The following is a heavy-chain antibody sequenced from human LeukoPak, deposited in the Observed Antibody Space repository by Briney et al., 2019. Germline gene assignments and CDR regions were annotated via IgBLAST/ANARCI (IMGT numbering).Heavy chain of an antibody. Sequence: GGSLRLSCAASGFTFSSYSMNWVRQAPGKGLEWVSSISSSSSYIYHADSVKGRFTISRDNAKNSLYLQMNSLRAEDTAVYYCARDRDDYGDYPPWFDPWGQGTLVTVSS. D-gene: IGHD4-17*01. CDR2: ISSSSSYI. CDR3: ARDRDDYGDYPPWFDP. J-gene: IGHJ5*02. CDR1: GFTFSSYS. V-gene: IGHV3-21*01.